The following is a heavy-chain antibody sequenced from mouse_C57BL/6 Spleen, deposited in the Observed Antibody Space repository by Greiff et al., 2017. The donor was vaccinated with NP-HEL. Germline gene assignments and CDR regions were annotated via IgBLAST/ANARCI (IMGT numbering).Heavy chain of an antibody. CDR2: FYPGSGSI. Sequence: VKVVESGAELVKPGASVKLSCKASGYTFTEYTIHWVKQRSGQGLEWIGWFYPGSGSIKYNEKFKDKATLTADKSSSTVYMELSRLTSEDSAVYFCARHEPYLYYFDYWGQGTTLTVSS. CDR3: ARHEPYLYYFDY. CDR1: GYTFTEYT. V-gene: IGHV1-62-2*01. D-gene: IGHD5-5*01. J-gene: IGHJ2*01.